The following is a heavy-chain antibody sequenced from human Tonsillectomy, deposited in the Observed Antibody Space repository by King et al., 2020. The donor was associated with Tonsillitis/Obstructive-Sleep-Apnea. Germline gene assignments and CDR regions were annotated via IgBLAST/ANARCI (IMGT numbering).Heavy chain of an antibody. CDR1: GFTFSSYS. J-gene: IGHJ4*02. CDR3: ARFYGSNQRGYFDF. V-gene: IGHV3-21*01. CDR2: ISSSSSYI. D-gene: IGHD4-23*01. Sequence: VQLVESGGGLVKPGGSLRLSCAASGFTFSSYSMKWVRQAPGKGLEWISSISSSSSYIYYADSVKGRFTISRDNAKNSLYLQMNSLRAEDTAVYYCARFYGSNQRGYFDFWGQGTLATVSS.